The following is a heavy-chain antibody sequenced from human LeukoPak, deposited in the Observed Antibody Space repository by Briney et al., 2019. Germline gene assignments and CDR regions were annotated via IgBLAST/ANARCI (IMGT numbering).Heavy chain of an antibody. D-gene: IGHD3-10*01. Sequence: PSETLSLTCTVSGGSISSYYWSWIRQPPGKGLEWIGYIYYTGSTNYNPSLKSRVTISVETSKNQFSLKLKSVTAADTAVYYCARGGYYGSGNDFRFDPWGQGTLVTVPS. CDR1: GGSISSYY. CDR3: ARGGYYGSGNDFRFDP. V-gene: IGHV4-59*01. J-gene: IGHJ5*02. CDR2: IYYTGST.